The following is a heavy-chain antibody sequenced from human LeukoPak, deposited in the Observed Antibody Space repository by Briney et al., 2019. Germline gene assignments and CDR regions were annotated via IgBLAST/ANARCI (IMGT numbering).Heavy chain of an antibody. CDR3: AKDPGLWSDYYYYYIDV. D-gene: IGHD5-18*01. CDR2: IYSGGST. V-gene: IGHV3-53*05. J-gene: IGHJ6*03. Sequence: GGSLRLSCAASGLTVSSNCMSWVRQAPGKGLEWVSFIYSGGSTYYTDSVKGRFTISRDNSKNTLYLQMNSLRTEDTAVYYCAKDPGLWSDYYYYYIDVWGKGTTVTISS. CDR1: GLTVSSNC.